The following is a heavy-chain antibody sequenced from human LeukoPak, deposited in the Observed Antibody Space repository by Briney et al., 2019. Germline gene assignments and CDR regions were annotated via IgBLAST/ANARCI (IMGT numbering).Heavy chain of an antibody. J-gene: IGHJ4*02. D-gene: IGHD2/OR15-2a*01. Sequence: GGSLRLSCAASGVTFSTYWMHWVRQAPGKGGGWVSRINGDGRTTNYAHSVKGRFTISSDNPQSTLYLQVNSLRAEDAAVYYCASVVLSGAYQIALWGQGTLFTVSS. V-gene: IGHV3-74*01. CDR3: ASVVLSGAYQIAL. CDR1: GVTFSTYW. CDR2: INGDGRTT.